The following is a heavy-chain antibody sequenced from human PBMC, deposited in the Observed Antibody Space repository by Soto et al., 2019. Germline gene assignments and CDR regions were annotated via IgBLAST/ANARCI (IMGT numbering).Heavy chain of an antibody. CDR3: ARDGGEKDIVVVPAAMDYYYYGMDV. CDR1: GGTFSSYA. J-gene: IGHJ6*02. Sequence: SVKVSCKASGGTFSSYAISWVRQAPGQGLEWMGGIIPIFGTANYAQKFQGRVTITADESTSTAYVELSSLRSEDTAVYYCARDGGEKDIVVVPAAMDYYYYGMDVWGQGTTVTVSS. CDR2: IIPIFGTA. V-gene: IGHV1-69*13. D-gene: IGHD2-2*01.